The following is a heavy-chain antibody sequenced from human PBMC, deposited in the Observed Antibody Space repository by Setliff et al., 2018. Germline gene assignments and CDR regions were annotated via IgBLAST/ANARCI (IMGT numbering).Heavy chain of an antibody. CDR1: GGSISSGTYY. CDR2: LHTSGSI. D-gene: IGHD1-26*01. V-gene: IGHV4-61*02. Sequence: NPSETLSLTCTVSGGSISSGTYYWSWIRQPAGKGLEWIGRLHTSGSIDYNPSLKSRVTISVDTSKNQFSLRLRSVTAADTAVYYCARDVTGSHSGRLDSWGQGTLVTVSS. J-gene: IGHJ4*02. CDR3: ARDVTGSHSGRLDS.